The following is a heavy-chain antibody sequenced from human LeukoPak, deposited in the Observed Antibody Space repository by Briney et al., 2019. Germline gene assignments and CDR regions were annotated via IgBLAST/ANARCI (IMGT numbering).Heavy chain of an antibody. CDR3: ARVSSTDHWGNSYYYMDV. CDR1: SGSISTSNYY. Sequence: SETLSLTCTVSSGSISTSNYYWGWVRQPPGKALEWIGNIFYSGSTYYSPSLKSRVTISVDTSKNQFSLKLSSVTAADTAVYYCARVSSTDHWGNSYYYMDVWGKGTTVTVSS. D-gene: IGHD2/OR15-2a*01. V-gene: IGHV4-39*07. J-gene: IGHJ6*03. CDR2: IFYSGST.